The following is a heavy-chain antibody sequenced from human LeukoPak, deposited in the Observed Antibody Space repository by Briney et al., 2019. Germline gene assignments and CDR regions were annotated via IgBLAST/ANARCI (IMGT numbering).Heavy chain of an antibody. CDR2: IFHTGNT. CDR3: ATSQRGLIPYFDY. CDR1: EFFISSGYY. J-gene: IGHJ4*02. V-gene: IGHV4-38-2*01. Sequence: KPSETLSLTYAVSEFFISSGYYWGWIRQTPGKGLEWIGTIFHTGNTSYKPSLKSRVTISVDTSKNYFSLRLTSVTAADTAVYYCATSQRGLIPYFDYWGQGTLVTVSS. D-gene: IGHD3-10*01.